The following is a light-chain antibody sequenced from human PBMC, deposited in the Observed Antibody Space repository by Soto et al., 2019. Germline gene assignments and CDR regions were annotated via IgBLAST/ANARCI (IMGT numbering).Light chain of an antibody. CDR3: QHYNNWPPWT. V-gene: IGKV3-15*01. CDR1: QSVSSN. J-gene: IGKJ1*01. CDR2: GAS. Sequence: EIVMTQSPATLSVSPWERATLSCRASQSVSSNLAWYQQKPGQAPRLLIYGASTRATGIPARFTGSGSGTEFTLTISSLQSEDFAVYYCQHYNNWPPWTFGRGTKVDIK.